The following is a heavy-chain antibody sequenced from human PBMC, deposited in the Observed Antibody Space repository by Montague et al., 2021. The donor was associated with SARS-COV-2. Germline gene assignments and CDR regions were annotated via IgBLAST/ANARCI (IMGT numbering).Heavy chain of an antibody. CDR1: GFTFSDYY. Sequence: SLRLSCAASGFTFSDYYMSWIRQAPGKGLEWISYISSSCSTIYHSYSVKGRFTISRYNAKNSLSLLMNSLRAEDTAVYYCARLVTMRYHYYYGLDVWGLGTTVTVSS. CDR2: ISSSCSTI. D-gene: IGHD2-2*01. J-gene: IGHJ6*02. CDR3: ARLVTMRYHYYYGLDV. V-gene: IGHV3-11*01.